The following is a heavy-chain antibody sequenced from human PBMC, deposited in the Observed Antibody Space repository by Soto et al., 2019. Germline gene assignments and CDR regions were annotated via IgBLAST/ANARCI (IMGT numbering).Heavy chain of an antibody. Sequence: QVQLVQSGAEVKKPGSSVKVSCKASGGTFSSYGISWVRQAPGQGLEWMGWISAYNGNTNYAQKLQGRVTMTTDTSTSTAYMELRSLRSDDTAVYYCARDLDSSSWSGYYYYYGMDVWGQGTTVTVSS. V-gene: IGHV1-18*01. J-gene: IGHJ6*02. CDR3: ARDLDSSSWSGYYYYYGMDV. CDR2: ISAYNGNT. CDR1: GGTFSSYG. D-gene: IGHD6-13*01.